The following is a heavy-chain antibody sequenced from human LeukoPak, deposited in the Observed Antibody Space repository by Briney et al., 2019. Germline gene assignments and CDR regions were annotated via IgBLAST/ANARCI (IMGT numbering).Heavy chain of an antibody. J-gene: IGHJ4*02. D-gene: IGHD5-24*01. V-gene: IGHV3-30*04. CDR3: AKDDAWLQYGN. CDR1: GFTLSSYA. CDR2: ISYDGSNK. Sequence: PGGSLRLSCAASGFTLSSYAMHWVRQTPGKGLEWVAVISYDGSNKYYTDSVKGRFTISRDNSKGTVYLQMNSLRPEDTAVYYCAKDDAWLQYGNWGRGTLDTVSS.